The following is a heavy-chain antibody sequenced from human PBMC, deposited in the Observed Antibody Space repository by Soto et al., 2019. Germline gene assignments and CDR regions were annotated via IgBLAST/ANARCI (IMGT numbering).Heavy chain of an antibody. CDR2: IIPIIGVT. CDR1: GDTFNSYV. CDR3: PRESLGAKGADH. Sequence: QVQLVQSGAEVKRPGSSVKVSCESSGDTFNSYVISWVRQAPGQGLEWMGGIIPIIGVTHYAQKFQGRVTISALSSTGTAYMEFTNLGFEDTALYYCPRESLGAKGADHWGQGTLVTVSS. J-gene: IGHJ4*02. D-gene: IGHD3-16*01. V-gene: IGHV1-69*17.